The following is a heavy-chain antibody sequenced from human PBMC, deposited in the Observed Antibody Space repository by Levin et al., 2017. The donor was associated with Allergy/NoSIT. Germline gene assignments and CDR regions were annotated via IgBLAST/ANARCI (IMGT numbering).Heavy chain of an antibody. CDR2: ISGSGGST. CDR1: GFTFSSYA. J-gene: IGHJ4*02. V-gene: IGHV3-23*01. D-gene: IGHD5-12*01. CDR3: AKDKDIVATLGDY. Sequence: GESLKISCAASGFTFSSYAMSWVRRAPGKGLEWVSAISGSGGSTYYADSVKGRFTISRDNSKNTLYLQMNSLRAEDTAVYYCAKDKDIVATLGDYWGQGTLVTVSS.